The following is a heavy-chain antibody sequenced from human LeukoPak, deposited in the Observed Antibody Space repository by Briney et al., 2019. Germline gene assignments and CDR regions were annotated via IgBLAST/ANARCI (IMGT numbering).Heavy chain of an antibody. CDR1: GGSISSSSYY. V-gene: IGHV4-39*01. CDR3: AGGSGYYYFDY. J-gene: IGHJ4*02. CDR2: IYYSGST. Sequence: SETLSLTCTVSGGSISSSSYYWGWLRQPPGKGLEWIGSIYYSGSTYYNPSLKSRVTISVDTSKNQFSLKLSSVTAADTAVYYCAGGSGYYYFDYWGQGTLVTVSS. D-gene: IGHD3-22*01.